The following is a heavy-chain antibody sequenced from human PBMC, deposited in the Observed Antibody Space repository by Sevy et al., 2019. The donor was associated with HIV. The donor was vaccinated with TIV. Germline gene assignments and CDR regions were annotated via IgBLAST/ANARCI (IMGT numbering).Heavy chain of an antibody. CDR3: ARHGGGSNYYAMDV. J-gene: IGHJ6*02. CDR2: IFHSGKT. V-gene: IGHV4-31*11. CDR1: GGSIGAGGYS. Sequence: SETLSLTCAVSGGSIGAGGYSWSWIRQHPGKGLEWVGYIFHSGKTYFNSSLEGRVTISVHTSKTQFSLKLTSVTAADNAIYYCARHGGGSNYYAMDVWGQGTTVTVSS. D-gene: IGHD2-15*01.